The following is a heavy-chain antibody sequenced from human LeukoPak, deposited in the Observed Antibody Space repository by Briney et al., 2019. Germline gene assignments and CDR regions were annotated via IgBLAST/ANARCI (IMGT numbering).Heavy chain of an antibody. Sequence: GGSLRLSCAASGFAFNNYGMHWARQAPGKGLEWVALIWYDGNNENYADSVKGRFTISRDNSRNTLDLQMNSLRAEDTAVYYCARGWGGNVYASAFDFWGQGTMVTVSS. CDR3: ARGWGGNVYASAFDF. V-gene: IGHV3-33*01. CDR1: GFAFNNYG. J-gene: IGHJ3*01. D-gene: IGHD4-23*01. CDR2: IWYDGNNE.